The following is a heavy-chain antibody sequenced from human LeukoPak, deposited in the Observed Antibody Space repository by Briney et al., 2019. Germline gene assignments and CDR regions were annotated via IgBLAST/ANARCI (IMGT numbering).Heavy chain of an antibody. CDR1: GFSISNYW. J-gene: IGHJ4*02. CDR2: IKGDGSEK. D-gene: IGHD5-18*01. V-gene: IGHV3-7*01. CDR3: ARENTAVPGGDC. Sequence: PGGSLRLSCAASGFSISNYWMSWVRQAPGKGLEWLANIKGDGSEKASVDSVKGRFIISRDNTKSSLYLQMNSLRAEDTAIYYCARENTAVPGGDCWGQGTLVTVSS.